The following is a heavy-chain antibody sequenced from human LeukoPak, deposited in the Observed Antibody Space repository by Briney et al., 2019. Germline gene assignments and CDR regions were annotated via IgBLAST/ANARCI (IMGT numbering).Heavy chain of an antibody. Sequence: PGGSLRLSCAASGFTFDDYAMHWVRQAPGKGLEWVSLISGGGGSTYYADSVKGRFTISRDNSKNSLYLQMSSLRAEDAAIYYCARVMGNYASDYWGQGALVTVSS. CDR1: GFTFDDYA. V-gene: IGHV3-43*02. J-gene: IGHJ4*02. D-gene: IGHD1-7*01. CDR2: ISGGGGST. CDR3: ARVMGNYASDY.